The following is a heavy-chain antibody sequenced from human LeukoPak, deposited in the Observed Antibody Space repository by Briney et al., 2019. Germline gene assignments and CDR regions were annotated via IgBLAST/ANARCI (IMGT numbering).Heavy chain of an antibody. J-gene: IGHJ4*02. V-gene: IGHV4-39*07. D-gene: IGHD6-13*01. Sequence: PSETLSLTCTVSGGSISSSSYYWGRLRQPPGKGLEWIGSIYYSQSTYYHPSLKSRVTISGDTSKNQCSLELSAVTAGDAAVYYCARTGIAAAVGLYSHWGQGTLVTVSS. CDR3: ARTGIAAAVGLYSH. CDR2: IYYSQST. CDR1: GGSISSSSYY.